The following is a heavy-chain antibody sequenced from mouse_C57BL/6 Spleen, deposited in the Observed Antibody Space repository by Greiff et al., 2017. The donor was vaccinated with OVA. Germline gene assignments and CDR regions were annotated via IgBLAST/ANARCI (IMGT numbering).Heavy chain of an antibody. J-gene: IGHJ3*01. CDR3: ARSGYGSSWFAY. D-gene: IGHD1-1*01. V-gene: IGHV1-80*01. Sequence: QVQLQQSGAELVKPGASVKISCKASGYAFSSYWMNWVKQRPGKGLEWIGPIYPGDGDTNSNGKFKGKATLTADKSSSTAYMQLSSLTSEDSAVYFCARSGYGSSWFAYWGQGSLVTVSA. CDR1: GYAFSSYW. CDR2: IYPGDGDT.